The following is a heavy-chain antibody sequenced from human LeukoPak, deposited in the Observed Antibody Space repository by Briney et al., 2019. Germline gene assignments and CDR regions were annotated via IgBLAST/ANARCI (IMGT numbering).Heavy chain of an antibody. D-gene: IGHD3-3*01. Sequence: GGSLRLSCAASGFTFSSYCMSWVRQAPGKGLEWVANIKQDGSEKHYMESVKGRFTISRDNAKKSLYLQMNSLRAEDTAVYYCARELNDFWSDHHKWFDPWGQGTLVTVSS. CDR3: ARELNDFWSDHHKWFDP. CDR2: IKQDGSEK. CDR1: GFTFSSYC. J-gene: IGHJ5*02. V-gene: IGHV3-7*01.